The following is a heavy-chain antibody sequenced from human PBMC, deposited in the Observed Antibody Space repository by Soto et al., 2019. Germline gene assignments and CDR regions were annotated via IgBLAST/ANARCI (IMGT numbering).Heavy chain of an antibody. D-gene: IGHD3-22*01. CDR2: IIPIFGTA. Sequence: QVQLVQSGAEVKKPGSSVKVSCKASGGTFSSYAISWVRQAPGQGLEWMVGIIPIFGTANYAQTFQSRVTITADESTSTAYMELSSLRSEDTAVYYCARDLLHYDSSGYWGWFDPWGQGTLVTVSS. V-gene: IGHV1-69*01. CDR1: GGTFSSYA. J-gene: IGHJ5*02. CDR3: ARDLLHYDSSGYWGWFDP.